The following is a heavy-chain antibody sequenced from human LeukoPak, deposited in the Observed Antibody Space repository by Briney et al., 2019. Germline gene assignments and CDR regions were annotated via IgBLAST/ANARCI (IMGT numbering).Heavy chain of an antibody. Sequence: GGSLRLSCAASGFTFSSYAMHWVRQAPGKGLEWVAVISYDGSNKYYADSVKGRFTISRDNSKNTLYLQMNSLRAEDTAVYYCARGLAVAGHKYYYYGMDVWGQGTMVTVSS. D-gene: IGHD6-19*01. J-gene: IGHJ6*02. CDR1: GFTFSSYA. V-gene: IGHV3-30-3*01. CDR2: ISYDGSNK. CDR3: ARGLAVAGHKYYYYGMDV.